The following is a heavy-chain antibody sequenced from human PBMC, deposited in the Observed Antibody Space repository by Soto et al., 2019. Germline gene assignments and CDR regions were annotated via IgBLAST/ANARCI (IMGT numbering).Heavy chain of an antibody. CDR2: ISGSGGRS. Sequence: EVQLLDSGGGLVQPGGSLRLSCAASGFTFSNYAMTWVRQGPGKGLEWVSGISGSGGRSYYADSVTGRFTISRDNSKSTLYLQMNSLRAEYTAVYYCAKAYFVWSSEQPYYFDYWGQGTLVTVSS. D-gene: IGHD3-16*01. V-gene: IGHV3-23*01. CDR3: AKAYFVWSSEQPYYFDY. J-gene: IGHJ4*02. CDR1: GFTFSNYA.